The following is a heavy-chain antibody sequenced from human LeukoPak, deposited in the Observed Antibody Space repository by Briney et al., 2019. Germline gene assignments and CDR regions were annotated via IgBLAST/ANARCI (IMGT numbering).Heavy chain of an antibody. CDR2: INHSGST. D-gene: IGHD6-19*01. Sequence: PSETLSLTCAVYGGSFSGYYWSWIRQPPGKGLEWIGEINHSGSTNYNPSLKSRVTISVDTSKNQFSLKLSSVTAADTAVYYCAREAVSGPFHYWGQGTLVTVSS. CDR3: AREAVSGPFHY. CDR1: GGSFSGYY. J-gene: IGHJ4*02. V-gene: IGHV4-34*01.